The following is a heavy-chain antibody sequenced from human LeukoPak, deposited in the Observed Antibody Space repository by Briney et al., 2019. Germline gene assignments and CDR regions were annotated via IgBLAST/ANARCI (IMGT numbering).Heavy chain of an antibody. D-gene: IGHD2-2*01. CDR1: GFTFNDYY. CDR2: ISSSGSTI. J-gene: IGHJ4*02. V-gene: IGHV3-11*01. Sequence: GGSLTLSCAASGFTFNDYYMSWLRQAPGKGREGVSYISSSGSTICYADSAKGRHTISRDNAKNSLYLQKNSLRGEDTAVYYCARDDNCSSTSCLPDYWGQGTLVTVSS. CDR3: ARDDNCSSTSCLPDY.